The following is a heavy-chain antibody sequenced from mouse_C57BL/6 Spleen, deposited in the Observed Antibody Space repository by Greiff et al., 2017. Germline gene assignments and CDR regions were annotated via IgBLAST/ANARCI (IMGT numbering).Heavy chain of an antibody. CDR1: GYTFTDYY. D-gene: IGHD2-5*01. J-gene: IGHJ2*01. Sequence: VQLQQSGPELVKPGASVKISCKASGYTFTDYYMNWVKQSHGKSLEWIGDINPNNGGTSYNQKFKGKATLTVDKSSSPAYMELRSLTSEDSAVYYCARRDSNYFYYFDYWGQGTTLTVSS. CDR2: INPNNGGT. CDR3: ARRDSNYFYYFDY. V-gene: IGHV1-26*01.